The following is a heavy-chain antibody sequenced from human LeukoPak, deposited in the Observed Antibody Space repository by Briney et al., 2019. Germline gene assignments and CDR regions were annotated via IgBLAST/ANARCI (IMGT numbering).Heavy chain of an antibody. CDR1: GGSISSYY. CDR3: ARVSPIVVVPAAPNWFDP. Sequence: SETLSLTCTVSGGSISSYYWSWIRQPPGKGLEWIGYIYYSGSTNYNPPLKSRVTISVDTSKNQFSLKLSSVTAADTAVYYCARVSPIVVVPAAPNWFDPWGQGTLVTVSS. V-gene: IGHV4-59*01. J-gene: IGHJ5*02. CDR2: IYYSGST. D-gene: IGHD2-2*01.